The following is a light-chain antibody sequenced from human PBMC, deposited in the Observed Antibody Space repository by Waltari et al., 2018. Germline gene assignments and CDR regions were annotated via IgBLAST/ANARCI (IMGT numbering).Light chain of an antibody. J-gene: IGKJ1*01. Sequence: DIQMPPSPSPASASVGDRVPLTCRASQRISSRPAWCHQKPGKAPKLLIYDASILHSGVPSRFSGSGSGTEVTLTIRSLRPEDCATYECREVDSFLRTFGQGTKVEVK. CDR1: QRISSR. CDR3: REVDSFLRT. CDR2: DAS. V-gene: IGKV1-12*01.